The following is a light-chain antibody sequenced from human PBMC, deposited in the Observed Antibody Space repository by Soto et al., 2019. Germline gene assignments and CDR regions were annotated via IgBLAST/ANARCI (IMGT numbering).Light chain of an antibody. CDR2: GDN. CDR3: AAWDDGNYV. Sequence: QSVLTQPPSVSGAPGQRVSISCTGSTSNIGAPYDVHWYQHLPGTAPKLLIYGDNNRPSGVPDRFSGSKSGTSASLAITRLQAEDEADYYCAAWDDGNYVFGTGTKGTLL. J-gene: IGLJ1*01. V-gene: IGLV1-40*01. CDR1: TSNIGAPYD.